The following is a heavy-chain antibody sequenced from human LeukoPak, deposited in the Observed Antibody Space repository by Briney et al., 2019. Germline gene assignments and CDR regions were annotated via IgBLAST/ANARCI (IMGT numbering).Heavy chain of an antibody. D-gene: IGHD6-19*01. V-gene: IGHV3-21*01. CDR1: GFTFSSYS. J-gene: IGHJ4*02. Sequence: PGGSLRLSCEASGFTFSSYSMNWVRQAPGKGLEWVSSISSSSSYIYYADSVKGRFTISRDNAKNSLCLQMNSLRAEDTAVYYCARDFVEGIAVAGSGTTFDYWGQGTLVTVSS. CDR3: ARDFVEGIAVAGSGTTFDY. CDR2: ISSSSSYI.